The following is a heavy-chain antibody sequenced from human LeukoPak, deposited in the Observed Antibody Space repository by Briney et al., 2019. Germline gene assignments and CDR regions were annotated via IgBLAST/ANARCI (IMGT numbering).Heavy chain of an antibody. V-gene: IGHV2-70*04. Sequence: SGPTLVNPTQTLTLTFTFSGFSLTTSGMRVSWIRQPPGKSQEWLARNDWDDDKFYSTSLKTRLTISNDTSKNQVVLKMTNMDPVDTATYYCARMGTYCSSASCTFFLDYWGQGTLVTVSS. D-gene: IGHD2-2*01. J-gene: IGHJ4*02. CDR3: ARMGTYCSSASCTFFLDY. CDR2: NDWDDDK. CDR1: GFSLTTSGMR.